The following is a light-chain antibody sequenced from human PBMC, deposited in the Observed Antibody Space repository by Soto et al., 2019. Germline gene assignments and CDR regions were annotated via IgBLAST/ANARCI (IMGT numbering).Light chain of an antibody. J-gene: IGKJ1*01. CDR1: QSLSSSY. CDR2: GAS. Sequence: EIVLTQSPGTLSLSPGERATLSCRASQSLSSSYLAWYQQKPGQAPRLLIYGASSRATGIPARFSGSGSGTDFTLTISSLQPDDFATYYCQQYNSYSAFGQGTKVDIK. CDR3: QQYNSYSA. V-gene: IGKV3-20*01.